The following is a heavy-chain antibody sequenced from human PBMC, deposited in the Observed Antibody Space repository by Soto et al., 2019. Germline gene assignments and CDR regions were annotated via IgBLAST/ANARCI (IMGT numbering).Heavy chain of an antibody. Sequence: EVQLVESGGGLVQPGGSLRLSCAVSGFTFSSYWMSWVRQPPGKGLEWVANIKKDGNEKYYVDSVKGRFTISRDNAKNSRYLQMNSLRADDTAVYYCAVDDLGGTGYGGCDCWGQGTLVTVSS. CDR2: IKKDGNEK. CDR1: GFTFSSYW. CDR3: AVDDLGGTGYGGCDC. D-gene: IGHD4-17*01. V-gene: IGHV3-7*03. J-gene: IGHJ4*02.